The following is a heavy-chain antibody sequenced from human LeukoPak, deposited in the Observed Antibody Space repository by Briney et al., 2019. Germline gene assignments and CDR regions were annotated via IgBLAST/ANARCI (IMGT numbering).Heavy chain of an antibody. V-gene: IGHV3-20*04. D-gene: IGHD6-13*01. Sequence: PSETLSLTCAVSGYSISSGYYWGWVRQAPGKGLEWVSGINWNGGSTCYADSVKGRFTISRDNAKNSLYLQMNSLRAEDTALYYCARSRLDSSSWYVVGDYWGQGTLVTVSS. CDR1: GYSISSGYY. J-gene: IGHJ4*02. CDR2: INWNGGST. CDR3: ARSRLDSSSWYVVGDY.